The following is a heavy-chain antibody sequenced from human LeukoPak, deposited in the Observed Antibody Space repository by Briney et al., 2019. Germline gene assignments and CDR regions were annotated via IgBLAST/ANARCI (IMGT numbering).Heavy chain of an antibody. CDR1: GYSFNDYY. Sequence: ASVKVSCKTSGYSFNDYYLHWVRQAPGQGLEWMGWINPNSGRTHYAPKFQGRVTLTTDTSITTAYMELSSLISGDTALYYCARDSSDILTGHYHFWGQGTLVTVSS. V-gene: IGHV1-2*02. D-gene: IGHD3-9*01. CDR2: INPNSGRT. CDR3: ARDSSDILTGHYHF. J-gene: IGHJ4*02.